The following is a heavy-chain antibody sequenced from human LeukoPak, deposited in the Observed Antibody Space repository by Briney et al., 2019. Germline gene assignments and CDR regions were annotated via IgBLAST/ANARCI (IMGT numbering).Heavy chain of an antibody. J-gene: IGHJ3*02. CDR2: ISSNGGST. D-gene: IGHD3-22*01. CDR3: ARDGASAGYYGFDI. V-gene: IGHV3-64*04. Sequence: SGGSLRLSCSASGFTFSSYAVHWVRQAPGKGLEYVSAISSNGGSTYYADSVKGRFTISRDNAKNSLYLQMNSLRAEDTAVYYCARDGASAGYYGFDIWGQGTMVTVS. CDR1: GFTFSSYA.